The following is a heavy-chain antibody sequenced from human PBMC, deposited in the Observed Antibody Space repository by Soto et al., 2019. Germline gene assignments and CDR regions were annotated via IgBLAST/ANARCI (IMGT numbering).Heavy chain of an antibody. V-gene: IGHV1-24*01. Sequence: ASVKVSCKVSGYTLTELSMHWVRQAPGKGLEWMGGFDPEDGETIYAQKFQGRVTMTEDTSTDTAYMELSSLRSEDTAVYYCATLYSSSWYNYYYGMDVWGQGTTVTVSS. J-gene: IGHJ6*02. CDR1: GYTLTELS. D-gene: IGHD6-13*01. CDR3: ATLYSSSWYNYYYGMDV. CDR2: FDPEDGET.